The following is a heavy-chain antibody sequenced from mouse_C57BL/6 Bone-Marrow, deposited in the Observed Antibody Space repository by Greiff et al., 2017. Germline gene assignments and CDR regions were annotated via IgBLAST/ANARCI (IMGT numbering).Heavy chain of an antibody. D-gene: IGHD1-1*01. V-gene: IGHV1-80*01. CDR3: ARLGYYGSSHYFDY. CDR2: LYPGDGDT. Sequence: QVQLQQSGAELVKPGASVKISCKASGYAFSSYWMNWVKQRPGKGLEWIGQLYPGDGDTNYNGKFKGKATLTADKSSSTAYMQLSSLTSEDSAVYFCARLGYYGSSHYFDYWGQGTTLTVSS. CDR1: GYAFSSYW. J-gene: IGHJ2*01.